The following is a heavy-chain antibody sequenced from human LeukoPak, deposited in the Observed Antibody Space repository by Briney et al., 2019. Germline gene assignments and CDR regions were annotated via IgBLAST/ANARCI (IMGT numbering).Heavy chain of an antibody. CDR3: ARGYCSGGSCYGY. J-gene: IGHJ4*02. Sequence: GASVKVSCKASGYTFTGYYMHWVRQAPGQGLEWMGWINPNSGGTNYAQKFQGRVTMTRDTSISTAYMELSRLRPDDTAVYYCARGYCSGGSCYGYWGQGTLVTVSS. CDR2: INPNSGGT. V-gene: IGHV1-2*02. D-gene: IGHD2-15*01. CDR1: GYTFTGYY.